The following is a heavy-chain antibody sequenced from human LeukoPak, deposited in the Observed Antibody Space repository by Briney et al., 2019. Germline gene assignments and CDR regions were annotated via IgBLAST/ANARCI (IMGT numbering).Heavy chain of an antibody. CDR3: ARDIPDSSSWYNWFDP. CDR2: ISAYNGNT. V-gene: IGHV1-18*01. CDR1: GYTFTSYG. J-gene: IGHJ5*02. Sequence: ASVKVSCKASGYTFTSYGISWARQAPGQGLEWMGWISAYNGNTNYAQKLQGRVTMTTDTSTSTAYMELRSLRSDDTAVYYCARDIPDSSSWYNWFDPWGQGTLVTVSS. D-gene: IGHD6-13*01.